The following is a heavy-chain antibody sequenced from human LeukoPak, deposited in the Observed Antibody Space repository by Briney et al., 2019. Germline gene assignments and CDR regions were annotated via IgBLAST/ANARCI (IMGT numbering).Heavy chain of an antibody. Sequence: SETLSLTCTVSGYSIGSDYYWGWIRQPPGKGLEWIGSVYHSGSTYYNPSLRSRLTISADTSKNQFSLKLNSLTAADTAIYYCARGYDSSGYRAFEYFQHWGQGTLVTVSS. CDR3: ARGYDSSGYRAFEYFQH. CDR1: GYSIGSDYY. D-gene: IGHD3-22*01. CDR2: VYHSGST. J-gene: IGHJ1*01. V-gene: IGHV4-38-2*02.